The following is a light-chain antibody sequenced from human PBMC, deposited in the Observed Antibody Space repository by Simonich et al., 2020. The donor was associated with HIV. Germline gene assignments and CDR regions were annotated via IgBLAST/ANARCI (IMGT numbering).Light chain of an antibody. CDR3: QQYNSWPT. Sequence: EIVLTQSPATLSLSPGERATLSCRASQSVSSYLAWYQQKPGQAPRLLIYDASNRATGIPARFSGSGSWTDFTLTISSLEPEDFAVYYCQQYNSWPTFGGGARVEIK. J-gene: IGKJ4*01. V-gene: IGKV3-11*01. CDR1: QSVSSY. CDR2: DAS.